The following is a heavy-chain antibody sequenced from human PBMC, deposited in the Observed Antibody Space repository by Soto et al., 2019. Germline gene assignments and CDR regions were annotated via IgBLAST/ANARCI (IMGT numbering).Heavy chain of an antibody. V-gene: IGHV1-69*01. CDR2: IIPIFGTA. CDR1: GGTFSSYA. D-gene: IGHD2-15*01. Sequence: QVQLVQSGAEVKKPGSSVKVSCKASGGTFSSYAISWVRPAPGQGLEWMGGIIPIFGTANYAQKFQGRVTITADESTSTAYMELSSLRSEDTAVYYCATPPGCSGGSCYSSYYYGMDVWGQGTTVTVSS. J-gene: IGHJ6*02. CDR3: ATPPGCSGGSCYSSYYYGMDV.